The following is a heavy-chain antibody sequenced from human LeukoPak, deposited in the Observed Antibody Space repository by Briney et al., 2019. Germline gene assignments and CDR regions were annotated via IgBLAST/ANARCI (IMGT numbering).Heavy chain of an antibody. J-gene: IGHJ4*02. Sequence: GGSLRLSCAASGFTVSSNYMSWVRQAPGKGLEWVSVIYSGGSTYYADSVKGRFTISRDNAKNSLYLQMNSLRAEDTAVYYCARDPGFCSGGSCYPDYWGQGTLVTVSS. CDR3: ARDPGFCSGGSCYPDY. D-gene: IGHD2-15*01. V-gene: IGHV3-66*01. CDR2: IYSGGST. CDR1: GFTVSSNY.